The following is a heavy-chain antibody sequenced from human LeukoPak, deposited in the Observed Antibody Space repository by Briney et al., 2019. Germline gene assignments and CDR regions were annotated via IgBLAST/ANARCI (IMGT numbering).Heavy chain of an antibody. CDR1: GGSISSYY. J-gene: IGHJ4*02. Sequence: SETLSLPCSVSGGSISSYYWSWSRPPPGKGLGWSGYIYYSGSTNYNPSLKSRVTISVDTSKNQFSLKLSSVTAADTAVYYCASRKAHSSSWYYFDHWGQGTLVTVSS. D-gene: IGHD6-13*01. CDR3: ASRKAHSSSWYYFDH. CDR2: IYYSGST. V-gene: IGHV4-59*08.